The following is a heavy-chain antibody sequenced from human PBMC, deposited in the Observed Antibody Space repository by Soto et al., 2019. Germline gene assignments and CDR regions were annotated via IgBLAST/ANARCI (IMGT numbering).Heavy chain of an antibody. J-gene: IGHJ3*02. CDR3: ARDYDSI. V-gene: IGHV4-34*01. Sequence: SETLSLTCAVYGGSFSGYYWSWIRQPPGKGLEWIGEISHSGSTNYNPSLKSRVTISVDTSKNQFSLKLSSVTAADTAVYYCARDYDSIWSQGTVVTVSS. CDR1: GGSFSGYY. D-gene: IGHD4-17*01. CDR2: ISHSGST.